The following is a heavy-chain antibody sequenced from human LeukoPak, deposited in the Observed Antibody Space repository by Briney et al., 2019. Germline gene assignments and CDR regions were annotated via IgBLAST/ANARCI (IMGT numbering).Heavy chain of an antibody. Sequence: ASVKVSCKASGYTFTGYYMHWVRQAPGQGLEWMGWINPNSGGTNYAQKFQGRVTMTSDTSISTAYMELSRLRFDDKAVYYCARPRDYGDYDAFDIWGQGTMVTVSS. CDR2: INPNSGGT. D-gene: IGHD4-17*01. CDR1: GYTFTGYY. J-gene: IGHJ3*02. V-gene: IGHV1-2*02. CDR3: ARPRDYGDYDAFDI.